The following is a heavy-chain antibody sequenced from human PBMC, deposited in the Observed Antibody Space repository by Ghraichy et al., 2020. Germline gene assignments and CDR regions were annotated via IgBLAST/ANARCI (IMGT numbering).Heavy chain of an antibody. D-gene: IGHD5-24*01. Sequence: GESLNISCAASGFTFSIYAMSWVRQAPGRGLEWVASISGDGGHTYYADSVKGRFTISRDNLKNTLFLQMNSLRAEDTAVFYCAKAKQLYYFDSWGQGALVIVSS. CDR3: AKAKQLYYFDS. CDR1: GFTFSIYA. J-gene: IGHJ4*02. V-gene: IGHV3-23*01. CDR2: ISGDGGHT.